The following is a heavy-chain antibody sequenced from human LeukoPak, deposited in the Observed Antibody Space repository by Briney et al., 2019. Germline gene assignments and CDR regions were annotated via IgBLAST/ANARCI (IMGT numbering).Heavy chain of an antibody. V-gene: IGHV4-59*08. CDR2: IYYSGST. CDR3: ARLTNWNGDFDY. CDR1: GGSISSYY. D-gene: IGHD1-1*01. Sequence: PSETLPLTCTVSGGSISSYYWSWIRQPPGKGLEWIGYIYYSGSTNYNPSLKSRVTISVDTSKNQFSLKLSSVTAADTAVYYCARLTNWNGDFDYWGQGTLVTVSS. J-gene: IGHJ4*02.